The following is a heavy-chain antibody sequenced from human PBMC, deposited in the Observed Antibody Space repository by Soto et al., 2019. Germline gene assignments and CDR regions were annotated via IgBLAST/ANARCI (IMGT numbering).Heavy chain of an antibody. J-gene: IGHJ6*02. D-gene: IGHD2-2*02. CDR3: ASFNCSSTSCYIGYYYYGMDV. CDR2: ISAYNGNT. V-gene: IGHV1-18*01. CDR1: GYTFTSYG. Sequence: QVQLVQSGAEVKKPGASVQVSCKASGYTFTSYGISWVRQAPGQGLEWMGWISAYNGNTNYAQKLQGRVTMTTDTSTIRAYMELRSLRSDDTAVYYCASFNCSSTSCYIGYYYYGMDVWGQGTTVTVSS.